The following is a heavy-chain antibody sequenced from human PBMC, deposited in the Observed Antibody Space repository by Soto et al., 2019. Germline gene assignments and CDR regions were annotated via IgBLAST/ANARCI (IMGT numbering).Heavy chain of an antibody. J-gene: IGHJ3*01. CDR1: GYSFTSYW. CDR2: IYPGDSDT. Sequence: GESLKISCKGSGYSFTSYWIGWVRQMPGKGLEWMGIIYPGDSDTRYSPSFQGQVTISADKSISTAYLQWSSLKASDTAMYYCARLMGTDILTGYYASDAFDLWGQGTMVTVSS. D-gene: IGHD3-9*01. CDR3: ARLMGTDILTGYYASDAFDL. V-gene: IGHV5-51*01.